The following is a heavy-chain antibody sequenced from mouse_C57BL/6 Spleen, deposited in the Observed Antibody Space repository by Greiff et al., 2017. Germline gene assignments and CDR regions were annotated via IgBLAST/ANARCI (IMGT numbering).Heavy chain of an antibody. D-gene: IGHD1-1*01. Sequence: VQLQESGAELVRPGSSVKLSCKASGYTFTSYWMHWVKQRPIQGLEWIGNIDPSDSETHYNQKFKDKATLTVDKSSSTAYMQLSSLTSEDSAFYYCARSLITTVVATPYFDYWGQGTTLTVSS. CDR1: GYTFTSYW. CDR2: IDPSDSET. J-gene: IGHJ2*01. CDR3: ARSLITTVVATPYFDY. V-gene: IGHV1-52*01.